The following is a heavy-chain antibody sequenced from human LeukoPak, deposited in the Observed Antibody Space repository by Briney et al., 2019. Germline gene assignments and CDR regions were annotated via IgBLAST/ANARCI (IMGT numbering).Heavy chain of an antibody. CDR1: GYTFTIYG. J-gene: IGHJ5*02. D-gene: IGHD2-2*02. Sequence: SVKVSCKASGYTFTIYGISWVRQAPGQGLEWMGGIIPIFGTANYAQKFQGRVTITADESTSTAYMELSSLRSEDTAVYYCASVDIVVVPAAIRYNWFDPWGQGTLVTVSS. CDR2: IIPIFGTA. V-gene: IGHV1-69*13. CDR3: ASVDIVVVPAAIRYNWFDP.